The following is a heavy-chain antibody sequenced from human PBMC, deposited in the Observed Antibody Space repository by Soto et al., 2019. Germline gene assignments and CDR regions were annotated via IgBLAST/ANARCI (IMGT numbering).Heavy chain of an antibody. CDR3: ARHKYSSSWFFDS. CDR1: GDSITSYN. V-gene: IGHV4-59*01. Sequence: SETLSLTCIVTGDSITSYNWSWLRQPPGKGLEWIGFIYYTGYRGSASYNPSLKGRGTISLDTSKNQFSLKVNSLTAADTAMYYCARHKYSSSWFFDSWGQGTQVTVSS. J-gene: IGHJ4*02. CDR2: IYYTGYRGSA. D-gene: IGHD6-13*01.